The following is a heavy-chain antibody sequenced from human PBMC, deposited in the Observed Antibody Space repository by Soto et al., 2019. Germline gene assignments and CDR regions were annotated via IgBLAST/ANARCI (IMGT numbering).Heavy chain of an antibody. Sequence: EVQLVESGGGLIQPGGSLRLSCAASGISVSSNYMTWVRQAPGKGLECVSVSYSGGNTYYADSVKGRFTISRDNFKNTFYLQMNSLRAEDTAVYYCAKGYGAGSYFFDSRGQGTLVTVSS. V-gene: IGHV3-53*01. CDR2: SYSGGNT. J-gene: IGHJ5*01. CDR3: AKGYGAGSYFFDS. D-gene: IGHD3-10*01. CDR1: GISVSSNY.